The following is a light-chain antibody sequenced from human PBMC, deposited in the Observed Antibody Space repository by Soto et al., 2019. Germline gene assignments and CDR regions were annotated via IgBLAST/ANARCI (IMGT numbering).Light chain of an antibody. CDR2: TAS. V-gene: IGKV1-39*01. J-gene: IGKJ1*01. Sequence: DIQMTQSPSSLSASVGARVTITCRASQSISWYLNWYQQKPGKAPKLLIYTASSLQSGVPSRFSGSGSGTDFTLTITSLQPEDFATYYCQQSFSTLWTFGQGTKVEIK. CDR3: QQSFSTLWT. CDR1: QSISWY.